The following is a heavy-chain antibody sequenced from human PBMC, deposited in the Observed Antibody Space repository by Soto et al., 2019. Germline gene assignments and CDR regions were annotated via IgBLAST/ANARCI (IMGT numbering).Heavy chain of an antibody. D-gene: IGHD1-26*01. J-gene: IGHJ4*02. Sequence: QVQLVQSGAGVKKPGASAKVSCKASGFTFTSYGITWVRQAPGQGLEWMGWVSAYNGNTNYAQKFQGRVTMTTDTSTSTAYMELRSLRSDDTAVYYCARDRSGATARDFDYWGQGTLVTVSS. CDR1: GFTFTSYG. CDR2: VSAYNGNT. V-gene: IGHV1-18*01. CDR3: ARDRSGATARDFDY.